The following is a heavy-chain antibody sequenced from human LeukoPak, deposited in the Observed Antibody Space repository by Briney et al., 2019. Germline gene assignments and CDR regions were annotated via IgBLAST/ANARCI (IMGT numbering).Heavy chain of an antibody. CDR1: GGSFSGYY. D-gene: IGHD3-10*01. Sequence: PSETLSLTCAVYGGSFSGYYWSWIRQPPGKGLEWIGEINHSGSTNYNPSLKSRVTISVDTSKNQFSLKLSSVTAADTAVYYCARAFGGSGSYFLVDYWGQGTLVTVSS. V-gene: IGHV4-34*01. CDR2: INHSGST. CDR3: ARAFGGSGSYFLVDY. J-gene: IGHJ4*02.